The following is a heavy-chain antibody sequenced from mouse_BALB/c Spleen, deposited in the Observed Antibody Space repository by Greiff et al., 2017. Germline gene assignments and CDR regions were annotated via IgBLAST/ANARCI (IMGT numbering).Heavy chain of an antibody. D-gene: IGHD2-4*01. Sequence: EVHLVESGGGLVKPGGSLKLSCAASGFTFSSYAMSWVRQTPEKRLEWVASISSGGSTYYPDSVKGRFTISRDNARNILYLQMSSLRSEDTAMYYCARKDDSWFAYWGQGTLVTVSA. J-gene: IGHJ3*01. CDR2: ISSGGST. V-gene: IGHV5-6-5*01. CDR3: ARKDDSWFAY. CDR1: GFTFSSYA.